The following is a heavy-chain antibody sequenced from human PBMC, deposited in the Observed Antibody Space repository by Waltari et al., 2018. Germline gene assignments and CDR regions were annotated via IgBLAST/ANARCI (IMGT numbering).Heavy chain of an antibody. D-gene: IGHD2-15*01. Sequence: EVQLVQSGAEVKKPGESLKISCKGSGYRFTTYWIGWVRQMPGKGLEWMGISEPRDPDIRSSPSGQGQVTISADKSINTAYLQWSSLKASDTAMYYCARVREGGGAFDIWGQGTMVIVFS. V-gene: IGHV5-51*01. J-gene: IGHJ3*02. CDR2: SEPRDPDI. CDR1: GYRFTTYW. CDR3: ARVREGGGAFDI.